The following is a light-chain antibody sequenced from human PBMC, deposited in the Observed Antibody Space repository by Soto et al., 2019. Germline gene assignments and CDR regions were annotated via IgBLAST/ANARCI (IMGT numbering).Light chain of an antibody. V-gene: IGKV1-39*01. CDR3: QQSYSTPWT. CDR1: QSISSY. Sequence: DIQMTQSPSSLSASVGDRVTITCRASQSISSYLNWYQQKPGKAPKLLIYAASSLQSGVPSRFSGSGSGTDFTLTISSLQPEDFATYHCQQSYSTPWTFRQRTKVDIK. CDR2: AAS. J-gene: IGKJ1*01.